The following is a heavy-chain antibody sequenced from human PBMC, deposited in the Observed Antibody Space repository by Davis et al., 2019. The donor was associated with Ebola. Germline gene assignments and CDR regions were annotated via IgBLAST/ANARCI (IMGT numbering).Heavy chain of an antibody. Sequence: SETLSLTCTVSGGSVSSGSYFWSWIRQPPGKGLDWIGYIYYSGSTNYNPPLKSRVTISVDTSKNQFSLKLSSVTAADTAVYYCARGRAFYYYYGMDVWGQGTTVTVSS. V-gene: IGHV4-61*01. D-gene: IGHD3-16*01. CDR1: GGSVSSGSYF. CDR2: IYYSGST. CDR3: ARGRAFYYYYGMDV. J-gene: IGHJ6*02.